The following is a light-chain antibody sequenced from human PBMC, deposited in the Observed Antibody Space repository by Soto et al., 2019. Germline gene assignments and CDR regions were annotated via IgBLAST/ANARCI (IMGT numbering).Light chain of an antibody. CDR1: QSISNW. V-gene: IGKV1-5*03. CDR2: EAS. CDR3: QQYKSYWT. Sequence: DIQMTQARATLSASVGDSVTITCRASQSISNWLAWYQLKPGKAPKLLIHEASNLHSGVSSRFTGSGSGTDFTLTITSLQPEDFATYYCQQYKSYWTLGQGTKV. J-gene: IGKJ1*01.